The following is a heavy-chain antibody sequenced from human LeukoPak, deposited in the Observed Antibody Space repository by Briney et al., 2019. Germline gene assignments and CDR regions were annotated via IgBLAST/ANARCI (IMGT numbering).Heavy chain of an antibody. CDR2: INHSGST. Sequence: SETLSLTCAVYGGSFSSYYWSWIRQPPGKGLEWIGEINHSGSTNYNPSLKSRVTISVDTSKNQFSLKLSSVTAADTAVYYCASSLCSTSCYGAYYYMDVWGKGTTVTVSS. CDR1: GGSFSSYY. CDR3: ASSLCSTSCYGAYYYMDV. V-gene: IGHV4-34*01. J-gene: IGHJ6*03. D-gene: IGHD2-2*01.